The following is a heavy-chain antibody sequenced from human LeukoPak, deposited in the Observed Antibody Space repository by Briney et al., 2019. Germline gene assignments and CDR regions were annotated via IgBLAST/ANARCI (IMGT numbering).Heavy chain of an antibody. CDR1: GYTFTSNA. V-gene: IGHV1-46*01. CDR3: AKDASSFYFDSNLRD. Sequence: ASVKVSCKASGYTFTSNAINWVRQAPGQGLEWMGIINPSGGSTSYAQKFQGRVTMTRDMSTSTVYMELSSLRSEDTAVYYCAKDASSFYFDSNLRDWGQGTLVTVSS. D-gene: IGHD3-22*01. CDR2: INPSGGST. J-gene: IGHJ4*02.